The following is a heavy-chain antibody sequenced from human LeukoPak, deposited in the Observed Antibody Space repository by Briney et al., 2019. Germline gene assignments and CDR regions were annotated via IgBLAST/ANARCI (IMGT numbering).Heavy chain of an antibody. Sequence: GGSLRLACAASGFTFRSDWMSWVRQSPEKGLEWAANINPDGSATYYVDSVKGRFIISRDNTKNSLFLQMNSLRAEDTAVYYCAKFKGHYGDSEYYFDSWGQGTLVTVSS. V-gene: IGHV3-7*01. CDR2: INPDGSAT. J-gene: IGHJ4*02. CDR1: GFTFRSDW. D-gene: IGHD3-10*01. CDR3: AKFKGHYGDSEYYFDS.